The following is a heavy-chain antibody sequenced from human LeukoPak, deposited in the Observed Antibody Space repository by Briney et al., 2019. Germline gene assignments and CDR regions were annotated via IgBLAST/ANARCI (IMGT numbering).Heavy chain of an antibody. CDR1: GFTFRSYA. CDR2: ISGSGTST. J-gene: IGHJ4*02. Sequence: GGSLILSCAASGFTFRSYAMSWVRQAPGKGLEWVLAISGSGTSTYYADSVKGRFTISRDNSKNTLYLQMNSLRAEDTAVYYCEGTYYYDSSDDYWGQGTLVTVSS. CDR3: EGTYYYDSSDDY. D-gene: IGHD3-22*01. V-gene: IGHV3-23*01.